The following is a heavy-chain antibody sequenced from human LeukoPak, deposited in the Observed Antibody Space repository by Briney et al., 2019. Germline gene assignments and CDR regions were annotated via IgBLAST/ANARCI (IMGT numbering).Heavy chain of an antibody. CDR1: GFTFDDYA. V-gene: IGHV3-9*03. J-gene: IGHJ3*02. Sequence: PGESLRLSCAASGFTFDDYAMHWVRQAPGKGLEWVSGISWNSGSIGYADSVKGRFTISRDNAKNSLYLQMNSLRAEDMALYYCAKDTSGDQPDAFDIWGQGTMVTVSS. CDR3: AKDTSGDQPDAFDI. D-gene: IGHD2-2*01. CDR2: ISWNSGSI.